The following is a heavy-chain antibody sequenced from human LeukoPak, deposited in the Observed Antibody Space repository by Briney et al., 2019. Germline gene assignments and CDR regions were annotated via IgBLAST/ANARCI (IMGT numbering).Heavy chain of an antibody. CDR2: IYSGGST. D-gene: IGHD5-24*01. CDR3: GGGGYNYYQENPLDY. Sequence: GGSLRLSCAASGFTVSSNYMSWVRQAPGKGLEWVSVIYSGGSTYYADSVKGRFTISRDNSKNTLYLQMNSLRAEDTAVYYCGGGGYNYYQENPLDYWGQGTLVTVSS. CDR1: GFTVSSNY. V-gene: IGHV3-66*01. J-gene: IGHJ4*02.